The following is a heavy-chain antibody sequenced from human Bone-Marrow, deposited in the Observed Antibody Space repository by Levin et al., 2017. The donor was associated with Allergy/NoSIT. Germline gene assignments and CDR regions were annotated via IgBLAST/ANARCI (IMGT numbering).Heavy chain of an antibody. J-gene: IGHJ6*03. CDR2: IYYSGRT. Sequence: SETLSLTCNVSGASITTGSYYWGWIRQPPGKGLEWLGSIYYSGRTYYNPSLKSRVTISVDTSKNQFSLNLSSVTAADTAVYYCESPSCSVTSCYNMGVWGKGTTVIVSS. V-gene: IGHV4-39*01. CDR1: GASITTGSYY. D-gene: IGHD2-2*02. CDR3: ESPSCSVTSCYNMGV.